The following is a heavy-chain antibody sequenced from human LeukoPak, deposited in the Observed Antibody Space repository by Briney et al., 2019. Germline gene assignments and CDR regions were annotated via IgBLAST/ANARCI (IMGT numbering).Heavy chain of an antibody. CDR3: ARFRAVIDYLIDY. V-gene: IGHV1-2*02. D-gene: IGHD3-10*01. J-gene: IGHJ4*02. CDR1: GYTFTGYY. Sequence: GASVKVSCKASGYTFTGYYMHWVRQAPGQGLEWMGWINPNSGGTNYAQKFQGRVIMTRDTSISTAYMELSRLRSDDTAVYYCARFRAVIDYLIDYWGQGTLVTVSS. CDR2: INPNSGGT.